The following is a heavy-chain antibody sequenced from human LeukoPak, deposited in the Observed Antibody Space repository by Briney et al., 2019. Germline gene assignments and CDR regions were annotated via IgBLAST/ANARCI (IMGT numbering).Heavy chain of an antibody. CDR3: AKDSNPRAAAGTFFDY. CDR1: GFTFSSYG. D-gene: IGHD6-13*01. Sequence: GRSLRLSCAASGFTFSSYGMHWVRQAPGKGLEGGAVIWYDGSNKYYADSVKGRFTISRDNSKNTLYLQLNSLRAEDTAVYYCAKDSNPRAAAGTFFDYWGQGTLVTVSS. CDR2: IWYDGSNK. J-gene: IGHJ4*02. V-gene: IGHV3-33*06.